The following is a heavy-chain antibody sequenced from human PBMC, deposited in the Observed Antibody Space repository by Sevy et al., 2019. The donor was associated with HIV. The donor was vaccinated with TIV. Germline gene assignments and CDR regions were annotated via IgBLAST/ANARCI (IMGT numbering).Heavy chain of an antibody. CDR2: INTANGNT. CDR1: GYTFSYYA. Sequence: ASVKVSCKASGYTFSYYAVHWVRQAPGQRLEWMGWINTANGNTKYSQTFQGRLTITRDTSASIVYMQLSSLRSEDTAVYYCARDPGGLPAAMMGWFDPWGQGTLVTVSS. J-gene: IGHJ5*02. CDR3: ARDPGGLPAAMMGWFDP. V-gene: IGHV1-3*04. D-gene: IGHD2-2*01.